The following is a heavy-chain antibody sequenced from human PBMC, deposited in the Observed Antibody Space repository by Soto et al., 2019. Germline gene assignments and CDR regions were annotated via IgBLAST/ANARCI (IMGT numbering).Heavy chain of an antibody. CDR2: INAGNGNT. CDR1: GYTFTSYA. Sequence: ASVKVSCKASGYTFTSYAMHCVRQAPGQRLEWMGWINAGNGNTKYSQKFQGRVTITRDTSASTAYMELSSLRSEDTAVYYCARDGVNYYGSGSYSNALDVWGQGTTVTVSS. CDR3: ARDGVNYYGSGSYSNALDV. D-gene: IGHD3-10*01. J-gene: IGHJ6*02. V-gene: IGHV1-3*01.